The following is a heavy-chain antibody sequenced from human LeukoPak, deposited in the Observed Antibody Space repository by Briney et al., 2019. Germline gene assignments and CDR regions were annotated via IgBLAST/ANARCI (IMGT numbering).Heavy chain of an antibody. D-gene: IGHD6-25*01. CDR3: ASRPAYWYFDL. V-gene: IGHV3-23*01. CDR1: GFTFSSYA. J-gene: IGHJ2*01. CDR2: ISGSGGST. Sequence: GGSLRLSCAASGFTFSSYAMSWVRQAPGKGLEWVSAISGSGGSTYYADSVKGRFTISRDKSKNTLYLQMNSLRAEDTAVYYCASRPAYWYFDLWGRGTLVTVSS.